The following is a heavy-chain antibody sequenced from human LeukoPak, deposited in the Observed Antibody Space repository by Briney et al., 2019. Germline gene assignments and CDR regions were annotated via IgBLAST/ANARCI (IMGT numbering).Heavy chain of an antibody. J-gene: IGHJ4*02. CDR3: AKIQVGEGLATVTLDY. D-gene: IGHD4-11*01. Sequence: GRSLRLSCAASGFTLDDYAMHWVRQAPGKGLEWVSGISWNSGSIGYADSVKGRFTISRDNAKNSLYLQMNSLRAEDTALYYCAKIQVGEGLATVTLDYWGQGTLVTVSS. V-gene: IGHV3-9*01. CDR2: ISWNSGSI. CDR1: GFTLDDYA.